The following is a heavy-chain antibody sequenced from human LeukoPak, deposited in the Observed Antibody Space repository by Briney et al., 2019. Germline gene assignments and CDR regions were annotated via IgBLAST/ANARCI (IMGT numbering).Heavy chain of an antibody. CDR3: AGGPPNWGYDY. Sequence: GASVKVSCKASGYTFTSYDFNWVRQATGQRPEWMGWMSPNSGDTGYAQKFQDRVTMTRNTSISTAYMELSSLRSDDTAVYYCAGGPPNWGYDYWGPGNLVTVSS. J-gene: IGHJ4*02. CDR2: MSPNSGDT. D-gene: IGHD7-27*01. CDR1: GYTFTSYD. V-gene: IGHV1-8*01.